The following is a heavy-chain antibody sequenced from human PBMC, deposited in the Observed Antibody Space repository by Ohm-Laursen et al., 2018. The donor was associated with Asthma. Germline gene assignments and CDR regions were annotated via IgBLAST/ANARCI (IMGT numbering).Heavy chain of an antibody. V-gene: IGHV1-46*01. CDR2: INPSSGSS. CDR3: ARATFSTYCGGDCYYFDY. CDR1: GYPFTRDY. D-gene: IGHD2-21*02. Sequence: SVKVSCKASGYPFTRDYMHWVRQAPGQGLEWMGIINPSSGSSSYAQKFQGRVTMTSDTSASTVYMELSSLRSEDTAVYYCARATFSTYCGGDCYYFDYWGQGTLVTVSS. J-gene: IGHJ4*02.